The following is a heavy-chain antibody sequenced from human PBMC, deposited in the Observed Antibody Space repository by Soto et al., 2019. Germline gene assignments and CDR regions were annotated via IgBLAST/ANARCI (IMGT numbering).Heavy chain of an antibody. CDR3: AHKGGRGAAMDV. CDR1: GSSYSTSGGG. J-gene: IGHJ6*02. V-gene: IGHV2-5*02. Sequence: SGPTLVNPTQTLTLTCTFSGSSYSTSGGGVATIRQPPGKALEWLALIYWDDDNRYSPFLQSRVTITKDTSKNQVVLTMTNMDPVDTATYYCAHKGGRGAAMDVWGQGTTVTVSS. D-gene: IGHD2-15*01. CDR2: IYWDDDN.